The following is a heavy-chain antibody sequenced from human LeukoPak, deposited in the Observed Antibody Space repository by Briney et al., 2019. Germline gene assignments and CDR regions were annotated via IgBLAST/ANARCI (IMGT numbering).Heavy chain of an antibody. CDR3: ARDRAYSSSSAYYYYGMDV. J-gene: IGHJ6*02. CDR2: ISSSGSTI. CDR1: GFTFGDYY. D-gene: IGHD6-13*01. V-gene: IGHV3-11*01. Sequence: MTGGSLRLSCAASGFTFGDYYMSWIRQAPGKGLEWVSYISSSGSTIYYADSVKGRFTISGDNAKNSLYLQMNSLRAEDTAVYYCARDRAYSSSSAYYYYGMDVWGQGTTVTVSS.